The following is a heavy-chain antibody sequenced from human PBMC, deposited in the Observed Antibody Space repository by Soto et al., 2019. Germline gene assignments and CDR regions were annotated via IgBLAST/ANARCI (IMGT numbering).Heavy chain of an antibody. Sequence: QVQLQESGPGLVKPSETLSLTCAVSGDSISSYYCMWIRQPPGKGLESIGYLYYGRSANYTPSLKSRVTLSVDTSTNQCSLTLRSMTAADTAVYYCALRSMAVVPEYWGQGTLVTVSS. J-gene: IGHJ4*02. CDR3: ALRSMAVVPEY. CDR2: LYYGRSA. V-gene: IGHV4-59*01. CDR1: GDSISSYY. D-gene: IGHD3-22*01.